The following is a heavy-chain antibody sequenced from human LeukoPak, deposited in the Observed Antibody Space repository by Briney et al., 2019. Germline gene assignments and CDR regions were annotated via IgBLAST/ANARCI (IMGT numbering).Heavy chain of an antibody. CDR3: ARDRGTTALVRGVQNH. CDR1: GFTFDDYA. Sequence: PGGSLRLSCAASGFTFDDYAMHWVRQAPGKGLEWVSGISWNSGSIGYADSVKGRFTISRDNAKNSLYLQMNSLRVEDTAVYYCARDRGTTALVRGVQNHWGQGTLVTVSS. D-gene: IGHD3-10*01. J-gene: IGHJ4*02. V-gene: IGHV3-9*01. CDR2: ISWNSGSI.